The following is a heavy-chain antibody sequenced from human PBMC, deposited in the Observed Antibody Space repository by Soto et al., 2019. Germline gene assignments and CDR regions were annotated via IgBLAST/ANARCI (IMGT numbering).Heavy chain of an antibody. CDR1: VGSISIGGYC. V-gene: IGHV4-31*03. J-gene: IGHJ5*02. D-gene: IGHD3-10*01. CDR3: ASHYRGAFTNWFDP. CDR2: IYYSGST. Sequence: PSETLSITCTFSVGSISIGGYCWSGIRQPPGKGLEWIGYIYYSGSTYYNPSLKSRVTISVDTSKNQFSLKLSSVTAADTAVYYRASHYRGAFTNWFDPWGQGTLVTVSS.